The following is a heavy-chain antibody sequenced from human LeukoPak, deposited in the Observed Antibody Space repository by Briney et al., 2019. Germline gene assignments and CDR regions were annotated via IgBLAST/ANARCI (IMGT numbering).Heavy chain of an antibody. CDR1: GYSFTSYW. J-gene: IGHJ3*02. D-gene: IGHD6-19*01. Sequence: GESLKISCKGSGYSFTSYWIGWVRQMPGKGLEWMGIIYPGDSDTRYSPSFQGQVTISADKSISTAYLQWSSLKASDTAMYYCARVSRGWPPESAFDIWGQGTMVTVSS. CDR2: IYPGDSDT. V-gene: IGHV5-51*01. CDR3: ARVSRGWPPESAFDI.